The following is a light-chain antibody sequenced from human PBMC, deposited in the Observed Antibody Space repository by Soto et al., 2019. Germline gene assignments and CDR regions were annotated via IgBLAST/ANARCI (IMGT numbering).Light chain of an antibody. V-gene: IGLV2-14*01. J-gene: IGLJ1*01. CDR1: SSDVGGYNY. CDR3: SSYTSSSTLYV. CDR2: EVN. Sequence: QSALTQPASVSGSPGQSITISCTGTSSDVGGYNYVSWYQQHPGKAPKLMIYEVNNRPSGISNRFSGSKSANTASLTISGLQAEDEADYYCSSYTSSSTLYVFGTGTKLTVL.